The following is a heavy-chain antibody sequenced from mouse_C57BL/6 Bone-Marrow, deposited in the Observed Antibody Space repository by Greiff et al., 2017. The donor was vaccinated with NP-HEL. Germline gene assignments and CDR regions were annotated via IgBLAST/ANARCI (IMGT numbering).Heavy chain of an antibody. CDR3: TTKYYYGSSPYWYFDV. CDR1: GFNIKDDY. V-gene: IGHV14-4*01. D-gene: IGHD1-1*01. Sequence: VQLKQSGAELVRPGASVKLSCTASGFNIKDDYMHWVKQRPEQGLEWIGWIDPENGDTEYASKFQGKATITADTSSNTAYLQLSSLTSEDTAVYYCTTKYYYGSSPYWYFDVWGTGTTVTVSS. J-gene: IGHJ1*03. CDR2: IDPENGDT.